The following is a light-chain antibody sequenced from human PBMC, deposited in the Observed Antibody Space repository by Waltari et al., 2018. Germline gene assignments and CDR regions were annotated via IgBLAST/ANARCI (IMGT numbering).Light chain of an antibody. V-gene: IGKV3-20*01. CDR3: QQFGGSPPHIT. CDR1: PSVSSIY. Sequence: EIVLTQSPGTLSLSPGESATLPCRASPSVSSIYLAWYQQKPGQAPRLLIYGASSRATGIPDRFSGSGSGTDFTLTISRLEPEDFAVYYCQQFGGSPPHITFGPGTKVDIK. CDR2: GAS. J-gene: IGKJ3*01.